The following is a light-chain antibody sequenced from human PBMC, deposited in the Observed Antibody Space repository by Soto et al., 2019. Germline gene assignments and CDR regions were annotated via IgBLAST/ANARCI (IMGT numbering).Light chain of an antibody. Sequence: EIVMTQSPATLSVSPGERATLSCRASQSVSNDLAWYQQKPGKAPRVLVYGASTTATGVPGRFSGSGSGTEFTLTISSLQSEDFAVYYCQQYNKWYSFGQGTKLEIK. V-gene: IGKV3-15*01. CDR1: QSVSND. J-gene: IGKJ2*03. CDR2: GAS. CDR3: QQYNKWYS.